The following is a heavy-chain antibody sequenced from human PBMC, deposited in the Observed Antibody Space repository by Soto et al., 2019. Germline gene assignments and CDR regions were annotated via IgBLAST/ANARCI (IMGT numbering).Heavy chain of an antibody. CDR3: ARDRHGYGYWYFDL. V-gene: IGHV4-31*11. CDR1: GDSVNSGGYY. Sequence: QVQLQESGPGLVKPSQTLSLRCGVSGDSVNSGGYYWSWIRQHPGKGLEWIASIYYTGTTYYNPSLESRLNISRDTSKNQVSLTLKSVTAADTAMYFCARDRHGYGYWYFDLWGRGTLVVVSS. J-gene: IGHJ2*01. D-gene: IGHD5-18*01. CDR2: IYYTGTT.